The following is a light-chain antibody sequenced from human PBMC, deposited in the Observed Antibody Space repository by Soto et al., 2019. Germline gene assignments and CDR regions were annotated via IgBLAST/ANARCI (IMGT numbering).Light chain of an antibody. CDR2: AAF. CDR3: QKYSGVPWT. Sequence: DIQMTQSPSSLSASVGDRVTITCRASQGISKYLAWYQQKPGKPPNLLIHAAFTLQSGVPSRFSGSGSGTDFTLTISSLQPEDVATYYCQKYSGVPWTFGQGTKVAIK. J-gene: IGKJ1*01. V-gene: IGKV1-27*01. CDR1: QGISKY.